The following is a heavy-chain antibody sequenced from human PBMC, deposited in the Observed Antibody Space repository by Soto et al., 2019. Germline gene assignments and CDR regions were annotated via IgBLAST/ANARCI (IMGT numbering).Heavy chain of an antibody. J-gene: IGHJ6*02. CDR1: GGSFSGYY. D-gene: IGHD2-2*01. CDR3: ARAPKGVLPAAVSYFYYGMDV. CDR2: INHSGST. Sequence: SETLSLTCAVYGGSFSGYYWSWIRQPPGKGLEWIGEINHSGSTNYNPSLKSRVTISVDTSKNQFSLKLSSVTAADTAVYYCARAPKGVLPAAVSYFYYGMDVWGQGTTVTVS. V-gene: IGHV4-34*01.